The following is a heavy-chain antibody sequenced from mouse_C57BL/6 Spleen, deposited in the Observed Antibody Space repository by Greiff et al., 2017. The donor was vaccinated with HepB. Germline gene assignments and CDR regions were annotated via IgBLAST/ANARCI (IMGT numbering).Heavy chain of an antibody. CDR1: GYTFTSYW. CDR3: AREGQLRLRPIFAY. J-gene: IGHJ3*01. D-gene: IGHD3-2*02. V-gene: IGHV1-59*01. Sequence: QVQLKQPGAELVRPGTSVKLSCKASGYTFTSYWMHWVKQRPGQGLEWIGVIAPSDSYTNYNQKFKGKATLTVDTSSSTAYMQRSSLTSEDAAVYYCAREGQLRLRPIFAYWGQGTLVTVSA. CDR2: IAPSDSYT.